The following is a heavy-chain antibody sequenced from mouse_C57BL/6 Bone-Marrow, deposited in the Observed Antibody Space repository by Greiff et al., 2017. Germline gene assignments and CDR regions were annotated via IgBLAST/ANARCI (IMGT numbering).Heavy chain of an antibody. Sequence: VQLQQSGPELVKPGASVKISCKASGYTFTDYYMNWVKQSHGKSLEWIGDINPNNGGTSYNQKFKGKATLTVDKSSSTAYLELRSLTSEDSAVYCCGREGPYYYGSLVVWGTGTTVTVSS. J-gene: IGHJ1*03. CDR1: GYTFTDYY. CDR3: GREGPYYYGSLVV. D-gene: IGHD1-1*01. V-gene: IGHV1-26*01. CDR2: INPNNGGT.